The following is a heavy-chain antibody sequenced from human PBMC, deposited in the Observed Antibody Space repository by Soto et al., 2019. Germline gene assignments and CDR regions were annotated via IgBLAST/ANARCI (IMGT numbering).Heavy chain of an antibody. D-gene: IGHD3-3*01. J-gene: IGHJ5*02. Sequence: GESLKISCKGSGYSFTSYWIGWVRQMPGKGLEWMGMIYPDDSDTKYSPSFQGQVTFSADKSINTAYLQRSSLKASDTAIYYCARLEWLSLAAWFDPWGQGTLVTVSS. CDR2: IYPDDSDT. CDR1: GYSFTSYW. V-gene: IGHV5-51*01. CDR3: ARLEWLSLAAWFDP.